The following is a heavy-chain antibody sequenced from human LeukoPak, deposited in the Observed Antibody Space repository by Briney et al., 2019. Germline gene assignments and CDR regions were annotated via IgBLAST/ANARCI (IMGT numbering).Heavy chain of an antibody. CDR1: GFTFGSYS. V-gene: IGHV3-48*04. D-gene: IGHD4-23*01. Sequence: GGSLRLSCAASGFTFGSYSMNWVRQAPGKGLGWLAYISSVSNAIYYADSVRGRFTISRDNAKNSLYLQMNSLRAEDTAVYYCAKWVGTLGSLDYWGQGTLVTVSS. J-gene: IGHJ4*02. CDR3: AKWVGTLGSLDY. CDR2: ISSVSNAI.